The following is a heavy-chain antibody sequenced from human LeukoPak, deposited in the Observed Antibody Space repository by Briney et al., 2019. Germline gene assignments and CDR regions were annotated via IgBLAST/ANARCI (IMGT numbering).Heavy chain of an antibody. V-gene: IGHV3-23*01. CDR3: AKERAVPAALEYFQH. J-gene: IGHJ1*01. D-gene: IGHD2-2*01. CDR1: GFTFSSYA. CDR2: ISGSGGST. Sequence: GGSLRLSCAASGFTFSSYAMSWVRQAPGKALEWVSAISGSGGSTYYADSVKGRFTITRDNSKNTLYLQMNSLRAEDTAVYYCAKERAVPAALEYFQHWGQGTLVTVSS.